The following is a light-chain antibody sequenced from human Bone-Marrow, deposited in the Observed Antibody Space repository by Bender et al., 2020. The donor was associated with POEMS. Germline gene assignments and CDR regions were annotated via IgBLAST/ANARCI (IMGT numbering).Light chain of an antibody. J-gene: IGLJ3*02. CDR2: DVS. V-gene: IGLV2-14*01. CDR1: SSDVGGYNY. Sequence: QSALTQPASVSGSPGQSITISCTGTSSDVGGYNYVSWYQQHPGKAPKLMIYDVSNRPSGVSTRFSGSRSGNTASLTISGLQAEDEADYYCSSSTSSNTWVFGGGTKLTVL. CDR3: SSSTSSNTWV.